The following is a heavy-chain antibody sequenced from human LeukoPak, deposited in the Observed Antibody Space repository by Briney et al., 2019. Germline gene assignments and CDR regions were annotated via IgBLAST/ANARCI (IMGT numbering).Heavy chain of an antibody. CDR3: ARGRETYYYGNSARQEGGWLDH. D-gene: IGHD3-22*01. J-gene: IGHJ5*02. CDR2: INPYSGGT. Sequence: GASVKVSCKSSGYPFTDYYVHWVRQAPGQGLEWMGWINPYSGGTNYAQKFLGRVAMTRDTSITTAYMELSRLKSDDTAVYYCARGRETYYYGNSARQEGGWLDHWGQGTLVTVSS. V-gene: IGHV1-2*02. CDR1: GYPFTDYY.